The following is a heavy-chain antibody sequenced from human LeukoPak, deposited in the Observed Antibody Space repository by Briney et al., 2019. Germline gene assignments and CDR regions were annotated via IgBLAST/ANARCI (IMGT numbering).Heavy chain of an antibody. V-gene: IGHV1-18*01. CDR1: GYTFTSYG. CDR3: ARDPEKQYYYDSSGYEDY. Sequence: ASVKVSCKASGYTFTSYGISWVRQAPGQGLEWMGWISAYNGNTNYAQKLQGRVTMTTDTSASTAYMELRSLRSDDTAVYYCARDPEKQYYYDSSGYEDYWGQGTLVTVSS. CDR2: ISAYNGNT. J-gene: IGHJ4*02. D-gene: IGHD3-22*01.